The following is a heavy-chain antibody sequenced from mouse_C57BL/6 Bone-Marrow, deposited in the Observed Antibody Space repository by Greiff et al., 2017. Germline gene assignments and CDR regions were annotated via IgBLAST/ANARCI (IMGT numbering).Heavy chain of an antibody. Sequence: QVQLQQSGAELVKPGASVKLSCKASGYTFTSYWMHWVKQRPGRGLEWIGRIDPNSGGTKYNEKFKSKATLTVDKPSSTAYMQLSSLTSEDSAVYYCAREEGYDGYFFYAMDYWGQGTSVTVSS. CDR1: GYTFTSYW. D-gene: IGHD2-3*01. V-gene: IGHV1-72*01. J-gene: IGHJ4*01. CDR3: AREEGYDGYFFYAMDY. CDR2: IDPNSGGT.